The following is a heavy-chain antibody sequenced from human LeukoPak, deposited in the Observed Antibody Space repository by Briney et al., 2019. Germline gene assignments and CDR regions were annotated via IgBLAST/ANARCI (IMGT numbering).Heavy chain of an antibody. D-gene: IGHD2-2*01. V-gene: IGHV3-11*06. CDR1: GFTFSDYY. CDR3: ARDICSSTSCSSTQYNWFDP. Sequence: PGGSLRLSCAASGFTFSDYYMSWIRQAPGKGLEWVSYISSSSSYTNYADSVKGRFTISRDNAKNPLYLQMNSLRAEDTAVYYCARDICSSTSCSSTQYNWFDPWGQGTLVTVSS. CDR2: ISSSSSYT. J-gene: IGHJ5*02.